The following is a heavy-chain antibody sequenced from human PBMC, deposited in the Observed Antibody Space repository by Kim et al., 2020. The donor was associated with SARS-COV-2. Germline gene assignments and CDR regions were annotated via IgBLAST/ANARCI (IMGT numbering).Heavy chain of an antibody. CDR1: GYTFTGYY. V-gene: IGHV1-2*02. Sequence: ASVKVSCKASGYTFTGYYMHWVRQAPGQGLEWMGWINPNSGGTNYAQKFQGRVTMTRDTSISTAYMELSRLRSDDTAVYYCARGPNIAVAGILFDYWGQGTLVTASS. CDR2: INPNSGGT. J-gene: IGHJ4*02. CDR3: ARGPNIAVAGILFDY. D-gene: IGHD6-19*01.